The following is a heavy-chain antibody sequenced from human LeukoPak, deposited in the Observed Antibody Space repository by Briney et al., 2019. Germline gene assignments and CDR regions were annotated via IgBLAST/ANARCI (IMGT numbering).Heavy chain of an antibody. CDR1: GYTFTGYY. D-gene: IGHD6-13*01. V-gene: IGHV1-2*02. Sequence: ASVKVSCKAPGYTFTGYYMHWVRQAPGQGLEWMGWINPNSGGTNYAQKFQGRVTMTRDTSISTAYMELSRLRSDDTAVYYCARAVRSWVYYFDYWGQGTLVTVSS. J-gene: IGHJ4*02. CDR3: ARAVRSWVYYFDY. CDR2: INPNSGGT.